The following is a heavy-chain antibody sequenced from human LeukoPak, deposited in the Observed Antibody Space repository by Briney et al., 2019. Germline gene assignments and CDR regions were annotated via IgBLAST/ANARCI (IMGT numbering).Heavy chain of an antibody. CDR2: IIPIFGTA. CDR3: ARSTYYYDSSGYGTPWFDP. J-gene: IGHJ5*02. V-gene: IGHV1-69*01. Sequence: ASVKVSCKASGGTFSSYAISWVRQAPGQGLEWMGGIIPIFGTANYAQKFQGRVTITADESTSTAYMELSSLRSEDTAVYYCARSTYYYDSSGYGTPWFDPWGQGTLVTVSS. CDR1: GGTFSSYA. D-gene: IGHD3-22*01.